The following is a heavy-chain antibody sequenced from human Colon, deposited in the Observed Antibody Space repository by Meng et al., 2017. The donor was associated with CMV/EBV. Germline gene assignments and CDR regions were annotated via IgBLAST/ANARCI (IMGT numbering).Heavy chain of an antibody. Sequence: CAVSGDSISSNNWWPWVRQPPGKGLEWIGEIYHTGNTNYSPSLKSRVTISVDKSDNHFSVKLSSVTAADTAVYYCTRASEGRRGVHPWGQGTLVTVSS. CDR2: IYHTGNT. V-gene: IGHV4-4*02. D-gene: IGHD1-14*01. CDR3: TRASEGRRGVHP. CDR1: GDSISSNNW. J-gene: IGHJ5*02.